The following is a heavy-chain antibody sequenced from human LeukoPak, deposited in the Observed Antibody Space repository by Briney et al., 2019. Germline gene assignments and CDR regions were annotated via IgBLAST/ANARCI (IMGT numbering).Heavy chain of an antibody. Sequence: SETLSLTCTVSGDSISSSTYSWGWIRQPPGKGLEWIGEINHSGSTNYNPSLKSRVTISVDTSKNQFSLKLSSVTAADTAVYYCARAPGYSSGWYGARGTSRYFDYWGQGTLVTVSS. CDR3: ARAPGYSSGWYGARGTSRYFDY. CDR1: GDSISSSTYS. J-gene: IGHJ4*02. V-gene: IGHV4-39*07. D-gene: IGHD6-19*01. CDR2: INHSGST.